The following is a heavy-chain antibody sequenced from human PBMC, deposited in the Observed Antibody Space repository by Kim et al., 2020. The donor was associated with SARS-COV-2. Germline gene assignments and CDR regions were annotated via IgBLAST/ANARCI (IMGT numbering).Heavy chain of an antibody. D-gene: IGHD6-19*01. CDR3: ARAPPQWLSYYFDY. J-gene: IGHJ4*02. V-gene: IGHV3-48*04. CDR1: GFTFSSYS. Sequence: GGSLRLSCAASGFTFSSYSMNLVRQAPGKGLEWVSYISSSSSTIYYADSVKGRFTISRDNAKNSLYLQMNSLRAEDTAVYYCARAPPQWLSYYFDYWGQGTLVTVSS. CDR2: ISSSSSTI.